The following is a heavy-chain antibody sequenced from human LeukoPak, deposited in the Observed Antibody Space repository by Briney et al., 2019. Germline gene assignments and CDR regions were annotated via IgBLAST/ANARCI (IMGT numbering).Heavy chain of an antibody. Sequence: PGGSLRLSCPASGFTFSSYVMSWVRQAPGKGLEWVSSISGSGATRYYADSVKGRFTISRDNSKNTLYLQMNSLRAEDTAVYYCAKVAMIVVVMIPGYFDYWGQGTLVTVSS. CDR3: AKVAMIVVVMIPGYFDY. J-gene: IGHJ4*02. CDR2: ISGSGATR. D-gene: IGHD3-22*01. V-gene: IGHV3-23*01. CDR1: GFTFSSYV.